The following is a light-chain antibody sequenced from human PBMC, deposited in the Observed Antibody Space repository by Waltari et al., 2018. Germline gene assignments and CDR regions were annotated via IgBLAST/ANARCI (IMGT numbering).Light chain of an antibody. CDR1: TGAVTSTLH. Sequence: QAEVTPEPSLTVSPGGTVTLTCGSSTGAVTSTLHPYWFLQKPGQVPRTLIYDTDNKPSLTPARFSGSLLGGKAALTLSGAQPEDEAVYYCLLSFDDIRAFGGGTKLTVL. V-gene: IGLV7-46*01. CDR2: DTD. J-gene: IGLJ3*02. CDR3: LLSFDDIRA.